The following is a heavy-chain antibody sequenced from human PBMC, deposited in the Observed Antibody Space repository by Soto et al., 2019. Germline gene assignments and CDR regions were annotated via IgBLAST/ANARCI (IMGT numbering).Heavy chain of an antibody. CDR1: GYTFTSYG. CDR3: ARDLGGSYYAPVDY. D-gene: IGHD1-26*01. V-gene: IGHV1-18*01. J-gene: IGHJ4*02. CDR2: ISAYNGNT. Sequence: QVQLVQSGAEVKKPGASVKVSCKASGYTFTSYGISCVRQAPGQGLEWMGWISAYNGNTKYAQKLQGRVTTTTDTSTSTGYMDLRILRSDDTAVYYYARDLGGSYYAPVDYLGQGTLVTVSS.